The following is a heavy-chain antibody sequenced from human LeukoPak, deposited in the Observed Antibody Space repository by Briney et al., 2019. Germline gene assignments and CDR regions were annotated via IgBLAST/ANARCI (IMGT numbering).Heavy chain of an antibody. Sequence: GGSLRLSCAASGFTFSSYAMSWVRQAPGKGLEWVSVISGSASSTYYADSVKGRFTISRANSKNTLYLQMNSLRAEDTAAYSCAKDLYDSYGSRFDYWGQGTLVTVSS. CDR1: GFTFSSYA. CDR2: ISGSASST. J-gene: IGHJ4*02. V-gene: IGHV3-23*01. D-gene: IGHD5-18*01. CDR3: AKDLYDSYGSRFDY.